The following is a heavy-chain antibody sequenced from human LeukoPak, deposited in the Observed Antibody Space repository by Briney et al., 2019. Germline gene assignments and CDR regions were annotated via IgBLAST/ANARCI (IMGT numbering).Heavy chain of an antibody. V-gene: IGHV4-39*07. J-gene: IGHJ4*02. CDR3: ASLPWGVRGLIIQDFHY. Sequence: ASETLSLTCTVSGGSISSSSYYWGWIRQPPGKGLEWIGSIYYSGSTYYNPSLKSRVTISVDTSKNQFSLKLSSVTAADTAVYYCASLPWGVRGLIIQDFHYWGQGTLVTVSS. D-gene: IGHD3-10*01. CDR1: GGSISSSSYY. CDR2: IYYSGST.